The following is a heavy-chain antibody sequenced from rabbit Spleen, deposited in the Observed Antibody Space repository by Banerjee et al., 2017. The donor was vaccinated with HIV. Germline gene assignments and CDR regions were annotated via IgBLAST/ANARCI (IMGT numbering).Heavy chain of an antibody. CDR2: INAATAKP. CDR3: ARDLVAVIGWNFNL. CDR1: GFSFSNKAV. V-gene: IGHV1S45*01. J-gene: IGHJ4*01. D-gene: IGHD1-1*01. Sequence: QEQLEESGGDLVKPEGSLTLTCTASGFSFSNKAVMCWVRQAPGKGLEWIACINAATAKPVYATWAKGRFTISRTSSTTVTLRMTSLTAADRATYFCARDLVAVIGWNFNLWGPGTLVTVS.